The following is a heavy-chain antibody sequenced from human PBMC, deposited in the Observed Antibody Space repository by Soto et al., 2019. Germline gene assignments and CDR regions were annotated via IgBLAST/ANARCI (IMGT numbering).Heavy chain of an antibody. CDR2: IYYSGST. CDR3: ARSLPLREWLLST. V-gene: IGHV4-30-4*01. CDR1: GGSISSGDYY. Sequence: QVQLQESGPGLVKPSQTLSLTCTVSGGSISSGDYYWSWIRQPPGKGLEWIGYIYYSGSTYYNPSLQSRVTISVDTSKNQFSLKLSSVTAADTAVYYCARSLPLREWLLSTWGQGTLVTVSS. D-gene: IGHD3-3*01. J-gene: IGHJ4*02.